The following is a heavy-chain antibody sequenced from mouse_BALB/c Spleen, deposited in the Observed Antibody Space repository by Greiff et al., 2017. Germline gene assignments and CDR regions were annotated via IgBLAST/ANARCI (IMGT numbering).Heavy chain of an antibody. D-gene: IGHD2-2*01. CDR3: ARAYGYGYAMDY. J-gene: IGHJ4*01. Sequence: EVKVVESGGGLVQPGGSLRLSCATSGFTFTDYYMSWVRQPPGKALEWLGFIRNKANGYTTEYSASVKGRFTISRDNSQSILYLQMNTLRAEDSATYYCARAYGYGYAMDYWGQGTSVTVSS. CDR1: GFTFTDYY. CDR2: IRNKANGYTT. V-gene: IGHV7-3*02.